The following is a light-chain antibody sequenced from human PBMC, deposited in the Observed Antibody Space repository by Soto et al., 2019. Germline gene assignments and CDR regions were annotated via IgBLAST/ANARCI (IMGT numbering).Light chain of an antibody. J-gene: IGLJ2*01. CDR2: EAT. Sequence: QSALTQPASVSGSPGQSITISCAGTNSDVGNSNVVSWYQQHPGEAPKLIIYEATKRPSGISNRFSGSKSGNTASLTISGLLAEYEADYHCCSYTNSGTSVFGGGTKLTVL. V-gene: IGLV2-23*01. CDR3: CSYTNSGTSV. CDR1: NSDVGNSNV.